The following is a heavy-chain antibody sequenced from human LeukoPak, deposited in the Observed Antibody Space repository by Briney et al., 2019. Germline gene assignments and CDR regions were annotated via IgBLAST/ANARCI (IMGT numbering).Heavy chain of an antibody. CDR3: ARHQRITIFGVVITVNWFDP. CDR2: IYYSGST. J-gene: IGHJ5*02. D-gene: IGHD3-3*01. V-gene: IGHV4-39*01. Sequence: SPETLSLTRTVSGGSISSSSYYWGWLRQPPGKGLEWIGCIYYSGSTYYNPSLKSRVTISVDTSKNKFSLKLSSVTAADTAVYYCARHQRITIFGVVITVNWFDPWGQGTLVTVSS. CDR1: GGSISSSSYY.